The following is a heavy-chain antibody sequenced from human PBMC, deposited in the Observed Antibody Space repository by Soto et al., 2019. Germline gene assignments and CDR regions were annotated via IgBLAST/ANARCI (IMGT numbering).Heavy chain of an antibody. CDR1: GGSISSSSYY. J-gene: IGHJ4*02. CDR3: ARGVGSSPPRY. D-gene: IGHD1-26*01. CDR2: IYDSGSP. Sequence: CTVSGGSISSSSYYWSWIRQPPGQALEWIGYIYDSGSPYYNPPLRSRVIISADTSKNQISLKLTSATAAATAVYYCARGVGSSPPRYWGRGTLVTVSS. V-gene: IGHV4-61*01.